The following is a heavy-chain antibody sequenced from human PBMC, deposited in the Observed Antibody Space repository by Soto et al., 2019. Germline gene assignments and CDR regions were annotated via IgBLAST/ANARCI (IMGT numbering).Heavy chain of an antibody. V-gene: IGHV1-18*01. D-gene: IGHD4-17*01. CDR3: ARDLGGAYYDY. CDR1: GYRFTSYT. J-gene: IGHJ4*02. CDR2: INVYKGNT. Sequence: QVLLIQSWVEVRKPGASVTVSCKASGYRFTSYTIGWVRQALGQGLEWLGWINVYKGNTIYADKFQGRVTMTTDTYTNTTYFELTSLTSDDTAMYYCARDLGGAYYDYWGQGTLVTVSS.